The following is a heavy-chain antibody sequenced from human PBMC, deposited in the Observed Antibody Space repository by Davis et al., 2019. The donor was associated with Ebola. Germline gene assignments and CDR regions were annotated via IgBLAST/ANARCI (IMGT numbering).Heavy chain of an antibody. CDR3: ARGGVRVRYYYYGMDV. Sequence: SETLSLTCSVSGDSISGYYWSWIRQPPGKGLEWIGEINHSGSTNYNPSLKSRVTISVDTSKNQFSLKLSSVTAADTAVYYCARGGVRVRYYYYGMDVWGQGTTVTVSS. V-gene: IGHV4-34*01. D-gene: IGHD3-10*01. CDR2: INHSGST. J-gene: IGHJ6*02. CDR1: GDSISGYY.